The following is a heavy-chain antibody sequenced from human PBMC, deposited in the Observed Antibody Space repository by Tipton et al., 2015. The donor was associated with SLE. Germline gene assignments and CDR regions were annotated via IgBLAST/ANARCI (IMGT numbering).Heavy chain of an antibody. CDR1: GFTFSSNN. Sequence: GSLRLSCAASGFTFSSNNMHWVRQAPGKGLEWVAFIRFGGSQKNYADSVKGRFTISRDNSKNTLYLQMNSLRAEDTAVYYCAKDLGYADVWGQGTTVTVPS. V-gene: IGHV3-30*02. J-gene: IGHJ6*02. CDR3: AKDLGYADV. D-gene: IGHD2-8*01. CDR2: IRFGGSQK.